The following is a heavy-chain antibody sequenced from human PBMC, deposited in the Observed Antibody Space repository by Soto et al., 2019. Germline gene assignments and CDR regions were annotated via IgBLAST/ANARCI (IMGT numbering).Heavy chain of an antibody. J-gene: IGHJ6*03. D-gene: IGHD3-3*01. V-gene: IGHV3-73*01. CDR1: GCTFSGSA. Sequence: EVQLVESGGGLVQPGGSLKLSCAASGCTFSGSAMHWVRQASGKGLEWVGRIRSKGNNYATVYGASLKGRFTISRDDAKNTAYLQMNSLNTEDTAVYYCSRQASDFWSGKPQYYMDVWGKGTTVTVSS. CDR3: SRQASDFWSGKPQYYMDV. CDR2: IRSKGNNYAT.